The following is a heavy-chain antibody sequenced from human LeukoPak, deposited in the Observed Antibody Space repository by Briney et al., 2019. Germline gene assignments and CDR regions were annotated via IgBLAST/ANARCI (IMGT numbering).Heavy chain of an antibody. J-gene: IGHJ6*02. CDR3: ARHDSAASSMDV. Sequence: SETLSLTCTVSGGSISSDDYYWSWIRQPPGKGLEWIGYIYNSGSTYYKPPLKSRITISIDKSENQFSLKVSSVTAADTAVYYCARHDSAASSMDVWGPGTTVTVSS. D-gene: IGHD2-15*01. CDR1: GGSISSDDYY. V-gene: IGHV4-30-4*01. CDR2: IYNSGST.